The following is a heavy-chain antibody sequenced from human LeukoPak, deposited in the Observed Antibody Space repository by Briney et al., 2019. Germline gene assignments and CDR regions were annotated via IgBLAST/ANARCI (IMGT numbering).Heavy chain of an antibody. D-gene: IGHD1-26*01. V-gene: IGHV4-59*01. CDR3: ARISPSSGTYWGSLYYYMDV. CDR1: GGSINNYY. J-gene: IGHJ6*03. Sequence: SETLSLTCTVSGGSINNYYWTWIRQPPGKGLEWMGYISFSGTTNYNPSLKSRVTISLDTSNNQFSLKLTSVTAADTAVYYCARISPSSGTYWGSLYYYMDVWGKGTTVTVSS. CDR2: ISFSGTT.